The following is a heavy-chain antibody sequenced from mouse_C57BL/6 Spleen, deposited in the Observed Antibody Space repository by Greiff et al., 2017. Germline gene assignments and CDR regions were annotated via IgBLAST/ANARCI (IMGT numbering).Heavy chain of an antibody. CDR1: GYTFTSYW. V-gene: IGHV1-53*01. CDR2: INPSNGGT. Sequence: QVQLKQPGTELVKPGASVKLSCKASGYTFTSYWMHWVKQRPGQGLEWMGNINPSNGGTNYNEKFKSKATLTVDKSSSTAYLQLSSRTSEDSAVYYCARSYYYGSVHWYFDVWGTGTTVTVSS. J-gene: IGHJ1*03. CDR3: ARSYYYGSVHWYFDV. D-gene: IGHD1-1*01.